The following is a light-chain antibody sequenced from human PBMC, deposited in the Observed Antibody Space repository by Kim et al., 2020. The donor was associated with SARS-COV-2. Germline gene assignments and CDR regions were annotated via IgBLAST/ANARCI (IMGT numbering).Light chain of an antibody. CDR1: KLGDKY. CDR3: QAWDSSTANVV. CDR2: QDS. V-gene: IGLV3-1*01. Sequence: PGQTASITCSGDKLGDKYACWYQQKPGQSPVLVIYQDSKRPSGIPERFSGSNSGNTATLTISGTQAMDEADYYCQAWDSSTANVVFGGGTQLTVL. J-gene: IGLJ2*01.